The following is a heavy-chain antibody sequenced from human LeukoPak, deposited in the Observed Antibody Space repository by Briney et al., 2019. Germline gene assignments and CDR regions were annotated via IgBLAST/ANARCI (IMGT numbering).Heavy chain of an antibody. V-gene: IGHV3-23*01. J-gene: IGHJ4*02. CDR3: AKNPRSGSYSPFDY. CDR1: GFSFSSDA. Sequence: PGGSLRLSCAASGFSFSSDAMSWVRQAPGKGLEWVSAISGSGGSTYYADSVKGRFTISRDNSKNTPYLQMNSLRAEDTAVYYCAKNPRSGSYSPFDYWGQGTLVTVSS. D-gene: IGHD1-26*01. CDR2: ISGSGGST.